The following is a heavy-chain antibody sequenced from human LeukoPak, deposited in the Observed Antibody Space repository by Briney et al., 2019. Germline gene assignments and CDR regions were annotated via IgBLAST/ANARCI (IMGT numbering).Heavy chain of an antibody. CDR1: GFTFSSYG. D-gene: IGHD4-17*01. Sequence: GRSLRLSCAAPGFTFSSYGMHWVRQAPGKGLEWVAVIWYDGSNKYYADSVKGRFTISRDNSKNTLYLQMNSLRAEDTAVYYCARDPTTVTTEYYFDYWGQGTLVTVSS. CDR3: ARDPTTVTTEYYFDY. V-gene: IGHV3-33*01. CDR2: IWYDGSNK. J-gene: IGHJ4*02.